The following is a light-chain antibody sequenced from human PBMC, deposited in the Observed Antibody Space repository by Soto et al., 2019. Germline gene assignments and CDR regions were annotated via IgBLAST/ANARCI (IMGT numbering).Light chain of an antibody. V-gene: IGKV3-20*01. CDR1: QSVSSSY. CDR3: QQYGSSPPYA. Sequence: EIVLTQSPGTLSLSPGARATLSCRASQSVSSSYLAWYQQNPGQAPRHLIYGASSRATGIPDRFRGSGSGTDFTLTISRREPEAFAVYYCQQYGSSPPYAFGQGTKLEIK. CDR2: GAS. J-gene: IGKJ2*01.